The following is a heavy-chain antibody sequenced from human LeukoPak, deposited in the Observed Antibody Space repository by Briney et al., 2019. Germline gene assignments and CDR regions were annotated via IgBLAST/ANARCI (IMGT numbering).Heavy chain of an antibody. D-gene: IGHD4-17*01. CDR3: ELSGDTSGPHLFDY. V-gene: IGHV1-2*02. CDR1: GYTFTGYY. J-gene: IGHJ4*02. CDR2: INPNSGGT. Sequence: ASVKVSCKASGYTFTGYYMHWVRQAPGQGLEWMGWINPNSGGTNYAQKFQGRVTMTRDTSISTAYMELSRLRSDDTAVYYCELSGDTSGPHLFDYWGQGTLVTVSS.